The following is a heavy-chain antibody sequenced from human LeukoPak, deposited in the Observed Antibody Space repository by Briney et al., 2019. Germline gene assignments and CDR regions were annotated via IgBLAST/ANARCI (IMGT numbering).Heavy chain of an antibody. D-gene: IGHD3-9*01. CDR3: ARGSNFDWLPSYYYYGMDL. CDR1: GFTVSSHY. CDR2: IYSGGTT. V-gene: IGHV3-66*01. J-gene: IGHJ6*02. Sequence: GGSLRLSCAASGFTVSSHYMSWVRQAPGRGLEWVSIIYSGGTTRYADSVKGRFTISRDNSKNTLYFQMNNLRAEDTAVYYCARGSNFDWLPSYYYYGMDLWGQGTRVTVSS.